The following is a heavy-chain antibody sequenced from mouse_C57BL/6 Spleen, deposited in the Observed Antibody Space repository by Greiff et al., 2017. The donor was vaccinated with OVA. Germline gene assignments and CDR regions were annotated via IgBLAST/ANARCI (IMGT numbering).Heavy chain of an antibody. D-gene: IGHD2-4*01. V-gene: IGHV1-50*01. J-gene: IGHJ4*01. Sequence: QVQLQQPGAELVKPGASVKLSCKASGYTFTSYWMQWVKQRPGQGLEWIGEIDPSDSYTNYNQKFKGKATLTVDTSSSTAYMQLSSLTSEDSAVYYCARWEYDYGYYYAMDYWGQGTSVTVSS. CDR1: GYTFTSYW. CDR3: ARWEYDYGYYYAMDY. CDR2: IDPSDSYT.